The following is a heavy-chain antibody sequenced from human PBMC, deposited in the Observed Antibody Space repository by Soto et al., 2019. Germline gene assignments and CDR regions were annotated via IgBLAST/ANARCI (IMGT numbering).Heavy chain of an antibody. CDR2: ISYDGSNK. J-gene: IGHJ4*02. CDR1: GFTFSSYG. CDR3: AKDFRYCSGGSCYSVDY. D-gene: IGHD2-15*01. Sequence: QVQLVESGGGVVQPGRSLRLSCAASGFTFSSYGMHWVRQAPGKGLEWVAVISYDGSNKYYADSVKGRFTISRDNSKITLYLQMNSLRAEDTAVYYCAKDFRYCSGGSCYSVDYWGQGTLVTVSS. V-gene: IGHV3-30*18.